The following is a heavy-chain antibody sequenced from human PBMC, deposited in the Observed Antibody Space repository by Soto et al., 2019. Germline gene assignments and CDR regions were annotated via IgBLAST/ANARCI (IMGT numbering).Heavy chain of an antibody. J-gene: IGHJ5*02. Sequence: GGSLRLSCAASGFTFSSYWMSWVRQAPGKGLEWVANIKQDGSEKYYVDSVKGRFTISRDNAKNSLYLQMNSLRAEDTAVYYCARKTVDTAMVPNWFDPWGQGTLVTVSS. CDR3: ARKTVDTAMVPNWFDP. D-gene: IGHD5-18*01. CDR1: GFTFSSYW. CDR2: IKQDGSEK. V-gene: IGHV3-7*05.